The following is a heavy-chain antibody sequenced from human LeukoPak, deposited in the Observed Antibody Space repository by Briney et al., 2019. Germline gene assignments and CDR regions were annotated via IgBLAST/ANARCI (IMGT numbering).Heavy chain of an antibody. CDR1: GGSISSYY. Sequence: PSETLSLTCTVSGGSISSYYWSWIRQPPGKGLEWIGYIYYSGSTNYNPSLKSRVTISVDTSKNQFSLKLSSVTAADTAVYYCARGAQGYDFWSGYAFDIWGQGTMVTVSS. CDR2: IYYSGST. D-gene: IGHD3-3*01. CDR3: ARGAQGYDFWSGYAFDI. J-gene: IGHJ3*02. V-gene: IGHV4-59*01.